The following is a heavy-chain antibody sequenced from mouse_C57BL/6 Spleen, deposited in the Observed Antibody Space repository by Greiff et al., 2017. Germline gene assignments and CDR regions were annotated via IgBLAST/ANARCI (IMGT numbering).Heavy chain of an antibody. V-gene: IGHV1-26*01. CDR1: GYTFTDYY. CDR3: ARLGDGYSDD. CDR2: INPNNGGT. D-gene: IGHD2-3*01. J-gene: IGHJ2*01. Sequence: EVQLQQSGPELVKPGASVKISCKASGYTFTDYYMNWVKQSHGKSLEWIGDINPNNGGTSYNQKFKGKATLTVDKSSSTAYMELRSLTSEDSAVYYCARLGDGYSDDWGQGTTLTVSS.